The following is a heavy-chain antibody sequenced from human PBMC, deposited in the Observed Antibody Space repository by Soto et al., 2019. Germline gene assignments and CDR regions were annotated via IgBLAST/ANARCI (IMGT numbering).Heavy chain of an antibody. CDR1: GFTFSSYA. D-gene: IGHD6-19*01. CDR3: AREDRSGWTSLAYSYGMDV. CDR2: ISYDGSNK. Sequence: PGGSLRLSCAASGFTFSSYAMHWVRQAPGKGLEWVAVISYDGSNKYYADSVKGRFTISRDNSKNTLYLQMNSLRAEDTAVYYCAREDRSGWTSLAYSYGMDVSGQGTTVTVSS. V-gene: IGHV3-30-3*01. J-gene: IGHJ6*02.